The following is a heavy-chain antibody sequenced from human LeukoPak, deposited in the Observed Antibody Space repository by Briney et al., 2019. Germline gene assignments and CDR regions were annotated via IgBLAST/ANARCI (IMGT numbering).Heavy chain of an antibody. CDR1: GYTFTGYY. CDR3: ARAMVRGFQNWFDP. CDR2: INPNNGGT. Sequence: ASVKVSCKASGYTFTGYYMHWVRQAPGQGLEWMGWINPNNGGTKYVQKFQGRVTMTRDTSISTAYMELSRLRSDDTAVYYCARAMVRGFQNWFDPWGQGTLVTVSS. D-gene: IGHD3-10*01. V-gene: IGHV1-2*02. J-gene: IGHJ5*02.